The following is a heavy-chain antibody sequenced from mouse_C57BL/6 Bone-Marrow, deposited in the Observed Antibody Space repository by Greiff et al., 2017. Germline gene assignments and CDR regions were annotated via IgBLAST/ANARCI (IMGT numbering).Heavy chain of an antibody. CDR1: GYTFTSYW. V-gene: IGHV1-69*01. J-gene: IGHJ4*01. CDR3: ASHDDGYYYAMDY. CDR2: LDPSDSYT. D-gene: IGHD2-12*01. Sequence: VQLQQPGAELVMPGASVKLSCKASGYTFTSYWMHWVKQRPGQGLEWIGELDPSDSYTNYNQKFKGKSTLTVDKSSSTAYMQLSSLTSEDSAVYYCASHDDGYYYAMDYWGQGTSVTVSS.